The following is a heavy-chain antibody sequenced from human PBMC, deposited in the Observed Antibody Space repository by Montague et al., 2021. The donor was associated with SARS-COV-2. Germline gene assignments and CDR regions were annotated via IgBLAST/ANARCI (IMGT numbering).Heavy chain of an antibody. J-gene: IGHJ6*02. D-gene: IGHD2-21*02. CDR1: GGFISSSY. Sequence: SETLSLTCTVPGGFISSSYWSWIRQPPGKGLEWIGYIYHSGNTNSIPSLKSRVTISIDTSMNQFYLCLSSMTAADTAVYFCARDLLPPRTAIKTNFFGLDVWGQGTTVIVSS. V-gene: IGHV4-59*01. CDR3: ARDLLPPRTAIKTNFFGLDV. CDR2: IYHSGNT.